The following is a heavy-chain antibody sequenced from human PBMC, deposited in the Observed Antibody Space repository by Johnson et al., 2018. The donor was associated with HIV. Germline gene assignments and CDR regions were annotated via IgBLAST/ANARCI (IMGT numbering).Heavy chain of an antibody. CDR2: INWNGGST. D-gene: IGHD6-6*01. CDR1: GFIFSTYG. J-gene: IGHJ3*02. CDR3: ARDSSSSLIDAFDI. Sequence: VQLVESGGGVVQPGRSLRLSCAASGFIFSTYGIHWVRQAPGKGLEWVSGINWNGGSTGYADSVKGRFTISRENAKNSLYLQMNSLRAEDTALYYCARDSSSSLIDAFDIWGQGTMVTVSS. V-gene: IGHV3-20*04.